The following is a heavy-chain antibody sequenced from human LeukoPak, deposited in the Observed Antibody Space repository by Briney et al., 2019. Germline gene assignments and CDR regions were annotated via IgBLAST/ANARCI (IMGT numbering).Heavy chain of an antibody. CDR3: ARESIAAAGTIDY. Sequence: SETLSLTCTVSGGSISSSSYYWGWIRQPPGKGLEWIGSIYYSGSTYYNPSLKSRVTISVDTSKNQFSLKLSSVTAADTAVYYCARESIAAAGTIDYWGQGTLVTVSS. CDR2: IYYSGST. V-gene: IGHV4-39*07. CDR1: GGSISSSSYY. D-gene: IGHD6-13*01. J-gene: IGHJ4*02.